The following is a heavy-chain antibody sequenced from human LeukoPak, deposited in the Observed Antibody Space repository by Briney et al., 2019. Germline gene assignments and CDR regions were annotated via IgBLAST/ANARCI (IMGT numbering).Heavy chain of an antibody. CDR3: ARDSYCSGGSCYGTIWFDP. V-gene: IGHV3-7*01. CDR1: GFTFSSYW. Sequence: GGSLRLSCAASGFTFSSYWMSWVRQAPGKGLEWVANIKQDGSEKYYVDSVKGRFTISRDNAKNSLYLQMNSLGAEDTAVYYCARDSYCSGGSCYGTIWFDPWGRGTLVTVSS. D-gene: IGHD2-15*01. CDR2: IKQDGSEK. J-gene: IGHJ5*02.